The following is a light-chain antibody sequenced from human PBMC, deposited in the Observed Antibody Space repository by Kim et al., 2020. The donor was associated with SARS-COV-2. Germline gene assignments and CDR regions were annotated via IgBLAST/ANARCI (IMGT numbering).Light chain of an antibody. CDR3: QSFDSSLSGSV. CDR1: SSNIGAGYD. V-gene: IGLV1-40*01. CDR2: DNT. J-gene: IGLJ3*02. Sequence: QSVLTQPPSVSGAPGQRVTISCTGSSSNIGAGYDVHWYQQVPGTAPKLLIYDNTNRPSGVPDRFSGSKSGTSGSLAITGLQAEDEADYYCQSFDSSLSGSVFGGGTQLTVL.